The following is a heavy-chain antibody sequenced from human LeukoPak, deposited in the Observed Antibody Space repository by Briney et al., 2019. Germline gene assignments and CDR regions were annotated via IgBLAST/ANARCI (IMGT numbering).Heavy chain of an antibody. D-gene: IGHD4-17*01. CDR1: GFTFSSYE. CDR3: ARALGDYDNDY. CDR2: ISSSGSTI. V-gene: IGHV3-48*03. J-gene: IGHJ4*02. Sequence: GGSLRLSCAASGFTFSSYEMNWIRQAPGKGLEWVSYISSSGSTIYYADSVKGRFTISRDNAKNSLYLQMNSLRAEDTAVYYCARALGDYDNDYWGQGTLVTVSS.